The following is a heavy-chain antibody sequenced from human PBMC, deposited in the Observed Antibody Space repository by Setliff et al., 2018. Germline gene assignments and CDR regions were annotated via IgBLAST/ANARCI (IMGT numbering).Heavy chain of an antibody. CDR1: GGSISSGTYY. J-gene: IGHJ3*02. Sequence: SETLSLTCTVSGGSISSGTYYWSWIRQPAGKGLEWIGRLHTSGSIDYNPSLKSRVTISVDTSKNQFSLRLRSVTAADTAVYFCARGRMRGSCSGPSCTYDPFDIWGQGTPVTVAS. CDR3: ARGRMRGSCSGPSCTYDPFDI. CDR2: LHTSGSI. D-gene: IGHD2-2*01. V-gene: IGHV4-61*02.